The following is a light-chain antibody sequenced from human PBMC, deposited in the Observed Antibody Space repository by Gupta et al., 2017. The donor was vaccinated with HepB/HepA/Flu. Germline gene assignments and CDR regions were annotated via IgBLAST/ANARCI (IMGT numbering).Light chain of an antibody. CDR2: GVS. V-gene: IGKV1-12*01. Sequence: DIQLTQSPSFVSASVGESVTITCRASPGMSGFLAWYQQKPGKAPKLLLYGVSNLHSGVSSRFVGSGSGTAFTLTITSLQPDDLASYFCQQTSAFPWTFGQGTRVEVK. J-gene: IGKJ1*01. CDR1: PGMSGF. CDR3: QQTSAFPWT.